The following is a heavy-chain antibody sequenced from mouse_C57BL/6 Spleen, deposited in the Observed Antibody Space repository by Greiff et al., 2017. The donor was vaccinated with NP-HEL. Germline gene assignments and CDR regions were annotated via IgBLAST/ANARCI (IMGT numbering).Heavy chain of an antibody. CDR3: ARGGDYDGRSYYFDD. D-gene: IGHD1-1*01. V-gene: IGHV1-64*01. CDR2: IYPNSGST. CDR1: GYTFTSYW. J-gene: IGHJ2*01. Sequence: QVQLQQPGAELVKPGASVTLSCKASGYTFTSYWMHWVTQRPGQGLEWIGMIYPNSGSTHYNDHFTSKAILNVDKSSSTAYMQLSSLTSEDSAVYYCARGGDYDGRSYYFDDWGQGTTLTVSS.